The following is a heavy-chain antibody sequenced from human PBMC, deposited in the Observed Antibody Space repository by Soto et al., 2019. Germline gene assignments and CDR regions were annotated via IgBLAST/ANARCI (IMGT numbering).Heavy chain of an antibody. J-gene: IGHJ4*02. CDR3: TSSQLELSI. CDR1: GGSISSGDYY. V-gene: IGHV4-30-4*01. CDR2: IYYSGIT. Sequence: QVQLQESGPRLVKPSQTLSLTCTVSGGSISSGDYYWSWIRQPPGKGLEWIGYIYYSGITYYNPSLKSRHTLPVDTSKNQCSLNLSSVTAADTAVYYWTSSQLELSIWGQGTLVTVSS. D-gene: IGHD1-7*01.